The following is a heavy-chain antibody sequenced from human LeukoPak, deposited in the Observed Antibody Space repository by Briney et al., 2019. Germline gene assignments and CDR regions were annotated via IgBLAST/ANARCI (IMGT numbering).Heavy chain of an antibody. J-gene: IGHJ4*02. D-gene: IGHD3-22*01. CDR2: ISSGGTT. V-gene: IGHV3-53*01. CDR1: GLTVSSKY. CDR3: ARDDYYDVSGLGY. Sequence: PGGSLRLSCAASGLTVSSKYMTWVRQAPGKGLEWVSTISSGGTTYYADSVKGRFTISRDNSENTLYLQMNSLRAGDTAVYYCARDDYYDVSGLGYWGQGTLVTVSS.